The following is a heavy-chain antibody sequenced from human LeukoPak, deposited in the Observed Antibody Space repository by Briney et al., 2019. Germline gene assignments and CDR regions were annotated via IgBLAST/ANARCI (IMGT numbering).Heavy chain of an antibody. D-gene: IGHD4-17*01. V-gene: IGHV3-48*03. CDR1: GFTFSSYE. CDR2: ISSSGSTI. CDR3: GRAYLHDYGDYQWFDP. Sequence: PGESLRLSCAASGFTFSSYEMNWVRQAPGKGLEWVSYISSSGSTIYYADSVKGRFTISRDNAKNSLYLQMNSLRAEDTAVYYCGRAYLHDYGDYQWFDPWGQGTLVTVSS. J-gene: IGHJ5*02.